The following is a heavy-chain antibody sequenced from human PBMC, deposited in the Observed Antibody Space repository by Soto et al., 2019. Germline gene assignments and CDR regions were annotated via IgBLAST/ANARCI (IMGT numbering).Heavy chain of an antibody. V-gene: IGHV3-15*07. J-gene: IGHJ4*02. Sequence: GGSLRLSCAASGFTFSNAWMNWVRQAPGKGLEWVGRIKSKTDGGTTDYAAPVKGRFTISRDNSKNTLYLQMNSLKTEDTAVYYCMSYGSSAPFDYWGQGTLVTVSS. CDR3: MSYGSSAPFDY. CDR1: GFTFSNAW. D-gene: IGHD6-6*01. CDR2: IKSKTDGGTT.